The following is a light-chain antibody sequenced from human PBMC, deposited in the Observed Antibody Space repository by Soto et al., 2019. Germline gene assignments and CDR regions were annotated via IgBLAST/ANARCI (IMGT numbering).Light chain of an antibody. CDR2: LGS. CDR3: MQVLHTPPT. Sequence: EIVMTQSPLSLPVTPGEPASISCRSSQSLLQSNGNNQLGWVLQKPGQSPQLLMYLGSSRASGVPDRFSGSGSGTDVTLKICRVEPEDVGVYYCMQVLHTPPTFGGGTKVEIK. V-gene: IGKV2-28*01. CDR1: QSLLQSNGNNQ. J-gene: IGKJ4*01.